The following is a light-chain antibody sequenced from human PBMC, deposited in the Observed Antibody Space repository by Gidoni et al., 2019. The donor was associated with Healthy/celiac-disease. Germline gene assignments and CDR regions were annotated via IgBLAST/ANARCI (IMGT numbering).Light chain of an antibody. CDR1: SIGSKR. J-gene: IGLJ2*01. CDR3: QVWDSSSDHVV. Sequence: SYVLTQPPSVSVAPGKTARSTRGGNSIGSKRVHWYQQKPGQAPGLVVYDDSDRPSGIPERFSGSNSGNTATLTISRVEAGDEADYFCQVWDSSSDHVVFGGGTKLTVL. V-gene: IGLV3-21*03. CDR2: DDS.